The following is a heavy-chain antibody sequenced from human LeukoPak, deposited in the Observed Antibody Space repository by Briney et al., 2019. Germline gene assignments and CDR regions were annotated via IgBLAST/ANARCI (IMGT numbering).Heavy chain of an antibody. D-gene: IGHD3-22*01. J-gene: IGHJ2*01. CDR2: IYYTRST. CDR3: ARGVTMIVVVIHDWYFDL. CDR1: GGSISSSSYY. V-gene: IGHV4-39*01. Sequence: KSSETLSLTCTVSGGSISSSSYYWGWIRQPPGKGLEWIGSIYYTRSTYYNPSLKSRVTISVDTSKHQFSLKLTSVTAADTAVYYCARGVTMIVVVIHDWYFDLWGRGTLVTVSS.